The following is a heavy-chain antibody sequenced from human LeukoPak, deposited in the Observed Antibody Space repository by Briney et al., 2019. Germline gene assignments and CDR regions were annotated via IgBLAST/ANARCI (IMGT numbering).Heavy chain of an antibody. D-gene: IGHD3-9*01. CDR1: VYTFTDYY. J-gene: IGHJ4*02. CDR2: INPNSGGT. Sequence: ASVKVSCKTSVYTFTDYYMHWVRQAPGQGLEWIGWINPNSGGTKFAQKFQGRVTLTRDTSVSTAYMVLSRLRSDDAAVSHCAILLTDQGDYWGPGALVTVSS. CDR3: AILLTDQGDY. V-gene: IGHV1-2*02.